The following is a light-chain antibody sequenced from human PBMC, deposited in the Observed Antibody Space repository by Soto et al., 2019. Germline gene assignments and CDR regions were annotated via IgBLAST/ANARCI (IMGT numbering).Light chain of an antibody. CDR3: QQRGTWPT. V-gene: IGKV3D-20*02. J-gene: IGKJ1*01. Sequence: EIVLTQSPVTLSLSPGERGTLSCRASQSVRNNYLAWYQHKPGQAPRLLIYDASSRAKGIPARFTGSGSGTDFSLTISSLEPEDFAVYYCQQRGTWPTFGQGTKVDIK. CDR1: QSVRNNY. CDR2: DAS.